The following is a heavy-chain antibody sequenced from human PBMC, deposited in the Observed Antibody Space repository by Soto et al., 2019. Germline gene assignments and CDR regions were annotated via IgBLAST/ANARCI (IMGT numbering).Heavy chain of an antibody. CDR3: ARDRYGFRNWFDP. Sequence: QVQLVQSGAEVKKPGSSVKVSCKASGGTFSSYAISWVRQAPGQGLEWMGGLIPIFGTANDAQKFQGRVTITADGSTSTAYMELSSLRSEDTAVYYFARDRYGFRNWFDPWCQATLVTVSS. CDR1: GGTFSSYA. J-gene: IGHJ5*02. D-gene: IGHD5-18*01. V-gene: IGHV1-69*12. CDR2: LIPIFGTA.